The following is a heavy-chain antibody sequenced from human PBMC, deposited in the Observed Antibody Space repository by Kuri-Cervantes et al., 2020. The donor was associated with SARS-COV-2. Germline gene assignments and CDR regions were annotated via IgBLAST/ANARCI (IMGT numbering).Heavy chain of an antibody. D-gene: IGHD2-15*01. CDR2: ISGSGGST. Sequence: GESLKISCAASGFTFSSYAMSWVRQAPGKGLEWVSAISGSGGSTYYADSVKGRFTITRDNSKNTLYLQMNSLRAEDTAVYYCAKRPAVVRSFDYWGQGTLVTDSS. V-gene: IGHV3-23*01. CDR3: AKRPAVVRSFDY. J-gene: IGHJ4*02. CDR1: GFTFSSYA.